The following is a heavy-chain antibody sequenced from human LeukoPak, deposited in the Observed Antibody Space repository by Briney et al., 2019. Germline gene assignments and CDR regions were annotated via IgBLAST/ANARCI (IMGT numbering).Heavy chain of an antibody. Sequence: SEALSLTCSISGYSINSGYYWGWIRQPPGKGLEWIGSIYYSGSAYYNPSLKSRVTISVDTSNNQFSLSLSSVTAADTAVYFCARRTGGSSSIDYWGQGTLVTVSS. V-gene: IGHV4-38-2*02. D-gene: IGHD6-6*01. CDR3: ARRTGGSSSIDY. J-gene: IGHJ4*02. CDR2: IYYSGSA. CDR1: GYSINSGYY.